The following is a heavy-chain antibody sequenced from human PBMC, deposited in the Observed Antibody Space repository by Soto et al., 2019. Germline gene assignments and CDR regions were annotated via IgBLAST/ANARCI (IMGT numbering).Heavy chain of an antibody. V-gene: IGHV4-59*01. D-gene: IGHD6-6*01. Sequence: PSETLSLTCTVSGGSISSYYWSWIRQPPGKGLEWIGYIYYSGSTNYNPSLKSRVTISVDTSKNQFSLKLSSVTAADTAVYYCARDSSVGAARGVFDIWGQGTMVTVSS. CDR1: GGSISSYY. J-gene: IGHJ3*02. CDR2: IYYSGST. CDR3: ARDSSVGAARGVFDI.